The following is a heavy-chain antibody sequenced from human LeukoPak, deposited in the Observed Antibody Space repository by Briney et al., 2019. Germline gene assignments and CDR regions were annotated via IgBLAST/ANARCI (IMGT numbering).Heavy chain of an antibody. J-gene: IGHJ6*03. V-gene: IGHV1-2*02. Sequence: ASVKVSCKAPGYTFTGYYMHWVRQAPGQGLEWMGWIHPNSGGTNYAQKFQGRVTMTRDTSISTAYMELSRLRSDDTAVYYCARDKVDPNLYYYMDVWGKGTTVTVSS. CDR3: ARDKVDPNLYYYMDV. D-gene: IGHD5-12*01. CDR1: GYTFTGYY. CDR2: IHPNSGGT.